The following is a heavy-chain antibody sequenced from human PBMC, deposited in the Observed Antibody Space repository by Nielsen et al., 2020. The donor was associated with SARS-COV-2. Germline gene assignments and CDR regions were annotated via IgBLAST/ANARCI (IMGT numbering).Heavy chain of an antibody. CDR2: INSDGSST. CDR1: GFTFSSYW. V-gene: IGHV3-74*01. J-gene: IGHJ3*02. D-gene: IGHD3-9*01. CDR3: ARAPGGYFDWPRDAFDI. Sequence: GQSLQISCAASGFTFSSYWMHWVRQAPGKGLVWVSRINSDGSSTSYADSVKGRFTISRDNAKNTLYLQMNSLRAEDTAVYYCARAPGGYFDWPRDAFDIWGQGTMVTVSS.